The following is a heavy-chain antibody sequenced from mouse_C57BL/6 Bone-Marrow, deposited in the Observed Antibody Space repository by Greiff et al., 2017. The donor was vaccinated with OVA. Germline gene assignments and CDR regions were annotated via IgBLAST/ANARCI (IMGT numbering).Heavy chain of an antibody. CDR1: GYSITSDY. D-gene: IGHD3-3*01. V-gene: IGHV3-8*01. CDR3: ARGLGLYWYFDV. Sequence: DVKLQESGPGLAKPSQTLSLTCSVTGYSITSDYWNWIRKFPGHKLEYMGYISYSGSTYYNPTLNSRISITRDTSTNQYYLQLNSVTTEDTATYYCARGLGLYWYFDVWGTGTTVTVSS. CDR2: ISYSGST. J-gene: IGHJ1*03.